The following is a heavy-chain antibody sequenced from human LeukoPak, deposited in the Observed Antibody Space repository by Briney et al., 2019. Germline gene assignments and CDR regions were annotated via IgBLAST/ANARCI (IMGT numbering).Heavy chain of an antibody. J-gene: IGHJ4*02. CDR2: ISGTGSTI. Sequence: GGSLRLSCAASGFTFSSYAMSWVRQAPGKGLEWVSYISGTGSTIFYADSVKGRFTISRDNAKNSLYLLMNSLRAEDTAVYYCAREASYYFDYWGQGTLVTVSS. CDR3: AREASYYFDY. CDR1: GFTFSSYA. D-gene: IGHD6-6*01. V-gene: IGHV3-48*03.